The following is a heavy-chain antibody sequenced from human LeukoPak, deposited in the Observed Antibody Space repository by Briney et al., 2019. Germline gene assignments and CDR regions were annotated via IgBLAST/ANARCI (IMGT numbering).Heavy chain of an antibody. Sequence: GESLKVSCKGSGYSFTSYWIGRVRQMPGKGLEYMGIIHPGDSDTRYSPSFQGQVTISVDRSSSTAYIQWSRLKASDTAIYYCATHPGGLQSGFDNWGQGTLVTVSS. CDR1: GYSFTSYW. CDR3: ATHPGGLQSGFDN. V-gene: IGHV5-51*01. CDR2: IHPGDSDT. D-gene: IGHD5-24*01. J-gene: IGHJ4*02.